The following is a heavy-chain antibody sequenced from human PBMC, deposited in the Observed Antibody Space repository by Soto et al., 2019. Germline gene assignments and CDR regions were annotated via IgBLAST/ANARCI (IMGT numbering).Heavy chain of an antibody. D-gene: IGHD2-2*01. CDR1: GGSISSSSYY. CDR2: FYYIGSS. J-gene: IGHJ5*02. Sequence: SETLSLTCTVSGGSISSSSYYWGWIRQPPGKGLEWIGFFYYIGSSYYNPSFKIRFTLSVDTSKNQFSLKLSSVTAADTVFYYCVRHIIGQYQPPGWFAPGAREPWSPSPQ. V-gene: IGHV4-39*01. CDR3: VRHIIGQYQPPGWFAP.